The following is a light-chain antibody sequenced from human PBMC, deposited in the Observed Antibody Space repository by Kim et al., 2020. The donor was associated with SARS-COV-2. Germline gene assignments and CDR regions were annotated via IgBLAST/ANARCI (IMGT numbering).Light chain of an antibody. V-gene: IGKV1-39*01. CDR2: GAS. J-gene: IGKJ2*03. CDR3: QQSYSTLMYS. CDR1: QYISNY. Sequence: ASIGDRVTITCRASQYISNYFNWYQQKPGKVPKLLIFGASNLQSGVPSRFTGSGSGTDFTLTITNLQPEDFASYYCQQSYSTLMYSFGQGTKLEI.